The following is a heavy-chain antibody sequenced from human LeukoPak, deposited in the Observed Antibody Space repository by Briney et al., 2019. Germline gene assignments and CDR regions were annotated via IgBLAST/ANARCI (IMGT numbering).Heavy chain of an antibody. Sequence: PGGSLRLSCAASGFTFSIYAMSWVRQAPGKGLEWVSAISGSGGSTYYADSVKGRLTISRDNSKNTLYLQMSSLRAEDTAVYYCARGDNYDILTGPSLWGQGTLVTVSS. CDR2: ISGSGGST. V-gene: IGHV3-23*01. CDR3: ARGDNYDILTGPSL. CDR1: GFTFSIYA. J-gene: IGHJ4*02. D-gene: IGHD3-9*01.